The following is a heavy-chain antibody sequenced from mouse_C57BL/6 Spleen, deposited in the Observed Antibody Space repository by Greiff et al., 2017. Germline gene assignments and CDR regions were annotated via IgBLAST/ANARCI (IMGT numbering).Heavy chain of an antibody. Sequence: QVHVKQPGAELVRPGTSVKLSCKASGYTFTSYWMHWVKQRPGQGLEWIGVIDPSDSYTNYNQKFKGKATLTVDTSSSTAYMQLSSLTSEDSAVYYCARAEDWFAYWGQGTLVTVSA. CDR2: IDPSDSYT. CDR1: GYTFTSYW. CDR3: ARAEDWFAY. J-gene: IGHJ3*01. V-gene: IGHV1-59*01.